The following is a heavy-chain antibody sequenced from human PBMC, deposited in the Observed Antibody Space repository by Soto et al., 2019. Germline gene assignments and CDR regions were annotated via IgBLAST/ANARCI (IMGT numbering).Heavy chain of an antibody. J-gene: IGHJ6*03. CDR3: ARALTTVGYYYYMDV. CDR1: GYTFTGYY. CDR2: INPNSGGT. D-gene: IGHD4-4*01. V-gene: IGHV1-2*04. Sequence: ASVKVSCKASGYTFTGYYMHWVRQAPGQGLEWMGWINPNSGGTNYAQKFQGWVTMTRDTSISTAYMELSRLRSDDTAVYYCARALTTVGYYYYMDVWGKGTTVTVSS.